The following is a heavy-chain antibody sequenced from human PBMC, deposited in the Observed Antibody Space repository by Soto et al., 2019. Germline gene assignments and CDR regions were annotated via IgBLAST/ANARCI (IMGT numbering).Heavy chain of an antibody. J-gene: IGHJ6*03. CDR1: GGTFSSYT. V-gene: IGHV1-69*04. Sequence: ASVKVSCKASGGTFSSYTISWVRQAPGQGPEWMGRIIPILGIANYAQKFQGRVTITADKSTSTAYMELSSLRSEDTAVYYCARDLEYYYYYYMDVWGKGTTVTVSS. CDR3: ARDLEYYYYYYMDV. CDR2: IIPILGIA.